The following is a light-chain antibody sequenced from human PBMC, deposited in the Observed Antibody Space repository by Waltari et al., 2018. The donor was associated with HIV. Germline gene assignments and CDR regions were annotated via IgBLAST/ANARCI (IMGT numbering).Light chain of an antibody. Sequence: QFALTQPASVSGSPGQSITASCTGTNSDIGHYTYVSCYQQHPGKAPKLIIYEVSNRPSGVSKRFSGSKSGNTASLTISGLQAEDEADYFCSSLTNSATLSVLFGGGTKLTVL. CDR3: SSLTNSATLSVL. CDR1: NSDIGHYTY. J-gene: IGLJ3*02. V-gene: IGLV2-14*01. CDR2: EVS.